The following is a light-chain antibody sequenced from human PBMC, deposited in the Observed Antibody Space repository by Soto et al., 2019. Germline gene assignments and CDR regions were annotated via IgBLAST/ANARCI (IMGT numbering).Light chain of an antibody. J-gene: IGLJ1*01. CDR2: EVT. V-gene: IGLV2-14*01. CDR1: SNDIGINNY. CDR3: NSYSTSNSNV. Sequence: QSALTQPPSGSGSPGQSITISCTGTSNDIGINNYLSWYQQHPVKAPKLMIFEVTNRPSGVSNRFSVSKSGNTASLTISGLQAEDDADYYCNSYSTSNSNVFVTGSKVT.